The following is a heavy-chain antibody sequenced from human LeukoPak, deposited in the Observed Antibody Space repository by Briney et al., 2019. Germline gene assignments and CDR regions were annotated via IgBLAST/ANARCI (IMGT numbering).Heavy chain of an antibody. D-gene: IGHD3-22*01. CDR3: ARENYYDSSGPLFDY. V-gene: IGHV1-69*05. Sequence: SVKVSCKASGGTFSSYAISWVRQAPGQGLEWMEGIIPIFGTANYAQKFQGRVTITTDESTSTAYMELSSLRSEDTAVYYCARENYYDSSGPLFDYWGQGTLVTVSS. CDR2: IIPIFGTA. J-gene: IGHJ4*02. CDR1: GGTFSSYA.